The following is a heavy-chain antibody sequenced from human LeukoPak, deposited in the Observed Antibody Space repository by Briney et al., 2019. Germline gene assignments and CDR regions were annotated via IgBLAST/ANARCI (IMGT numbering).Heavy chain of an antibody. CDR3: ARDFSYYDFWSGFLREGSDP. D-gene: IGHD3-3*01. V-gene: IGHV1-8*01. CDR2: MNPNSGNT. J-gene: IGHJ5*02. CDR1: GYTFTSYD. Sequence: ASVKVSCKASGYTFTSYDINWVRQATGQGLEWMGWMNPNSGNTGYAQKFQGRVTMTRNTSISTAYMELSSLRSEDTAVYYCARDFSYYDFWSGFLREGSDPWGQGTLVTVSS.